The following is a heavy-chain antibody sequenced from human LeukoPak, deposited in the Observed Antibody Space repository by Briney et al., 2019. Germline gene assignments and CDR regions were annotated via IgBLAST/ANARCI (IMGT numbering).Heavy chain of an antibody. CDR2: NNNSGST. V-gene: IGHV4-61*02. CDR1: GGSISGVSYY. D-gene: IGHD2-2*01. Sequence: SETLSFTCTGSGGSISGVSYYWSWIRQPAGKVVVWIGRNNNSGSTNDNPSLKSRVTMSVDTTKNQFSLKLSSVTAADTAVYYCARERECSSATCYDYYYMDVWGKGTTVTVSS. J-gene: IGHJ6*03. CDR3: ARERECSSATCYDYYYMDV.